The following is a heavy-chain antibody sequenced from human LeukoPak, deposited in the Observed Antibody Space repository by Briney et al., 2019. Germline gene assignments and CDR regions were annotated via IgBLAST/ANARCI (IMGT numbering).Heavy chain of an antibody. Sequence: ASVKVSCKASGYTFTSYYIHWVRQAPGQGLEWMGLINPSGGSTSYAQKFQGRVTMTRDTSTSTVYMELSSLRSEDTAVYYCARDNIVVVVAATRYYFDYWGQGTLVTVSS. CDR2: INPSGGST. CDR3: ARDNIVVVVAATRYYFDY. CDR1: GYTFTSYY. V-gene: IGHV1-46*01. D-gene: IGHD2-15*01. J-gene: IGHJ4*02.